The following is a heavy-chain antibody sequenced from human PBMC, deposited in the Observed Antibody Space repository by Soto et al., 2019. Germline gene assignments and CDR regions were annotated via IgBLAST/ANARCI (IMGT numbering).Heavy chain of an antibody. V-gene: IGHV3-23*01. CDR2: ISGSGGST. CDR3: AKGTRGQDAFDI. CDR1: GFTFSSYA. Sequence: GGSLRLSCAASGFTFSSYAMSWVRKAPGKGLEWVSAISGSGGSTYYADSVKGRFTISRDNSKNTLYLQMNSLRAEDTDVYYCAKGTRGQDAFDIWGQGTMVTGS. J-gene: IGHJ3*02.